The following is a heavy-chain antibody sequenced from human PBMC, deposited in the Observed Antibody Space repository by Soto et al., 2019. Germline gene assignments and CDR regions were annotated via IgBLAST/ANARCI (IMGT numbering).Heavy chain of an antibody. J-gene: IGHJ3*02. V-gene: IGHV4-39*01. CDR1: GGSISSSSYY. CDR3: ARHGPISYDSSGYVDAFDI. Sequence: SETLSLTCTVSGGSISSSSYYWGWIRQPPGKGLEWIGSIYYSGSTYYNPSLKSRVTISVDTSKNQFSLKLSSVTAADTAVYYCARHGPISYDSSGYVDAFDIWGQGTMVTVSS. CDR2: IYYSGST. D-gene: IGHD3-22*01.